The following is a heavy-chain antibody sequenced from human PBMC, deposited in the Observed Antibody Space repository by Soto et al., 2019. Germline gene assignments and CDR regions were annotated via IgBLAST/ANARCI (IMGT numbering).Heavy chain of an antibody. D-gene: IGHD2-21*01. J-gene: IGHJ4*01. Sequence: EVQLVESGGDLVQPGGSLRLSCAASGYTFSHYWMHWVRQAPGKGLVWVSRVNPDGTITTYADSVKGRFTISRDNAKNTLYLQTNTLGGEDTALYYCSYETLGDKDFWGQGTPVTVSS. CDR1: GYTFSHYW. V-gene: IGHV3-74*01. CDR2: VNPDGTIT. CDR3: SYETLGDKDF.